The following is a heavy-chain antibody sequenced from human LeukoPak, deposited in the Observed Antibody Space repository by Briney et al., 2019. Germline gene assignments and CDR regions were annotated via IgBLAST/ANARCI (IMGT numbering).Heavy chain of an antibody. CDR3: ARSVGLQAPIDY. CDR2: IYYSGST. CDR1: GGSISSSSYY. Sequence: SETLSLTCTVSGGSISSSSYYWGWIRQPPGKGLEWIGSIYYSGSTYYNPSLKSRVTISVDTSKNQSSLKLSSVTAADTAIYYCARSVGLQAPIDYWGQGTLVTVSS. J-gene: IGHJ4*02. V-gene: IGHV4-39*07. D-gene: IGHD2-15*01.